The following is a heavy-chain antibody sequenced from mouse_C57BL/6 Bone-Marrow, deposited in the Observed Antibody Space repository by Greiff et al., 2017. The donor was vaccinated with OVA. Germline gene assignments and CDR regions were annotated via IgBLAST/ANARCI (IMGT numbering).Heavy chain of an antibody. CDR2: IRSKSNNYAT. Sequence: EVQVVESGGGLVQPKGSLKLSCAASGFSFNTYAMNWVRQAPGKGLEWVARIRSKSNNYATYYADSVKDRFTISRDDSESMLYLQMNNLKTEDTAMYYCVRDSSGPFAYWGQGTLVTVSA. CDR1: GFSFNTYA. J-gene: IGHJ3*01. CDR3: VRDSSGPFAY. D-gene: IGHD3-2*02. V-gene: IGHV10-1*01.